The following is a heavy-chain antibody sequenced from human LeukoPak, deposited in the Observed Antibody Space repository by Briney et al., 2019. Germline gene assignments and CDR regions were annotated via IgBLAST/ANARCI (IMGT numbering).Heavy chain of an antibody. CDR3: ARGFMITFGGVIELPGY. CDR2: ISYDGSNK. CDR1: GFTFSSYW. D-gene: IGHD3-16*02. Sequence: GGSLRLSCAASGFTFSSYWMSWVRQAPGKGLKWVAVISYDGSNKYYADSVKGRFTISRDNSKNTLYLQMNSLRAEDTAVYYCARGFMITFGGVIELPGYWGQGTLVTVSS. J-gene: IGHJ4*02. V-gene: IGHV3-30-3*01.